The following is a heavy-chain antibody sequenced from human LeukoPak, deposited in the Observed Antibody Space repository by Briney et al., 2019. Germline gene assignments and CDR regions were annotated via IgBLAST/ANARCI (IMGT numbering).Heavy chain of an antibody. V-gene: IGHV3-21*01. CDR2: ISRGGTYI. Sequence: GGSLRLSCATSGFTFSDYTMNWVRQAPGKGLEWLSCISRGGTYIYYSDSVKGRFTISRDSAKNSLYLQMNSLGAEDTAVYYCARARALTTVTPERYFDLWGRGTLVTVSS. D-gene: IGHD4-17*01. CDR3: ARARALTTVTPERYFDL. J-gene: IGHJ2*01. CDR1: GFTFSDYT.